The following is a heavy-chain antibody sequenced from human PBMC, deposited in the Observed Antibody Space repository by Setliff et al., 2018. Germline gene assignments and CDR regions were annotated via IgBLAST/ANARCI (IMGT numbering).Heavy chain of an antibody. Sequence: ASVKVSCKASGGTFSSYAISWVRQAPGQGLEWMGGIIPIFGTANYAQKFQGRATITADESTSTAYMELSSLRSEDTAVYYCASSRDYNFWSGYYSPLDYWGQGTLVTVSS. D-gene: IGHD3-3*01. CDR3: ASSRDYNFWSGYYSPLDY. CDR2: IIPIFGTA. J-gene: IGHJ4*02. CDR1: GGTFSSYA. V-gene: IGHV1-69*13.